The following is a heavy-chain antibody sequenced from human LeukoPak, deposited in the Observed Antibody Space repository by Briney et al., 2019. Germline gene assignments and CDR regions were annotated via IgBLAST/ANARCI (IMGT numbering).Heavy chain of an antibody. D-gene: IGHD3-10*01. J-gene: IGHJ4*02. V-gene: IGHV3-15*01. CDR3: STAMFRGVWPDY. CDR2: IKSKTDGGTT. Sequence: PGGSLRLSCAASGFTVSSNFMIWVRQAPGKGLEWVGRIKSKTDGGTTDYAAPVKGRFTISRDDSKNTLYLQMNSLKTEDTAVYYCSTAMFRGVWPDYWGQGTLVTVSS. CDR1: GFTVSSNF.